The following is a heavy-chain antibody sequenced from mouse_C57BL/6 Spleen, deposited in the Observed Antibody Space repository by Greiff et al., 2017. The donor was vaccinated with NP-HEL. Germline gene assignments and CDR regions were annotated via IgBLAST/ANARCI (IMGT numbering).Heavy chain of an antibody. V-gene: IGHV3-6*01. Sequence: EVQLQESGPGFVKPSQSLSLTCSVTGYSITSGYYWNWIRQFPGNKLEWMGYISYDGSNNYNPSLKNRISITRDTSKNQFFLKLNSVTTEDTATYYCARDCLGSSFYYWGQGTTLTVSS. CDR2: ISYDGSN. CDR3: ARDCLGSSFYY. D-gene: IGHD1-1*01. CDR1: GYSITSGYY. J-gene: IGHJ2*01.